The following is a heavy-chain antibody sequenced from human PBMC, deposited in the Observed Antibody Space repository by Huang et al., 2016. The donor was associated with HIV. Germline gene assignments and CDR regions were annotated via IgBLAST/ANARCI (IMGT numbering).Heavy chain of an antibody. CDR3: ARARGFLYDSTGYYSRYYFDS. CDR2: MNPKSGNT. Sequence: QVQLVQSGAEVKKPGASVKVSCKASGFNFNNYDFNWVRQASGQGLEWMGWMNPKSGNTGYAQKFQGRVTITSKTSITTAYMELRSLRSEDTAVYYCARARGFLYDSTGYYSRYYFDSWGQGTLVTISS. CDR1: GFNFNNYD. V-gene: IGHV1-8*03. D-gene: IGHD3-22*01. J-gene: IGHJ4*02.